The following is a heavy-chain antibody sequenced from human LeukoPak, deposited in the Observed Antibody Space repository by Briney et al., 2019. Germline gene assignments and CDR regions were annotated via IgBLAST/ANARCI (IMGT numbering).Heavy chain of an antibody. CDR3: TTGNYYGSGSYYYDYYYMDV. CDR2: IKSKTDGGTT. J-gene: IGHJ6*03. D-gene: IGHD3-10*01. V-gene: IGHV3-15*01. CDR1: GFTFSSYR. Sequence: GGSLRLSCAASGFTFSSYRMNWVRQAPGKGLEWVGRIKSKTDGGTTDYAAPVKGRFTISRDDSKNTLYLQMNSLKTEDTAVYYCTTGNYYGSGSYYYDYYYMDVWGKGTTVTISS.